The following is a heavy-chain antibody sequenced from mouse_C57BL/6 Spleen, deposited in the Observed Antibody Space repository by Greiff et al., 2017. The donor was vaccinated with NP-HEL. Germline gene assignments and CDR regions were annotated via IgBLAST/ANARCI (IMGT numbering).Heavy chain of an antibody. J-gene: IGHJ1*03. V-gene: IGHV5-17*01. CDR2: ISIGSSTI. CDR3: ARDYGSSYGYFDV. D-gene: IGHD1-1*01. CDR1: GFTFSDYG. Sequence: EVHLVESGGGLVKPGGSLKLSCAASGFTFSDYGMHWVRQAPEKGLEWVAYISIGSSTIYYADTVKGRFTISRDNAKNTLFLQMTSLRSEDTAMYYCARDYGSSYGYFDVWGTGTTVTVSS.